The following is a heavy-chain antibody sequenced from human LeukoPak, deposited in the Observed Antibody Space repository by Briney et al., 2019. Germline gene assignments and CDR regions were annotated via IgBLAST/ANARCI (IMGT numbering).Heavy chain of an antibody. CDR2: IYYSGST. D-gene: IGHD5-24*01. V-gene: IGHV4-38-2*02. CDR1: GYSISSGYY. J-gene: IGHJ4*02. Sequence: SETLSLTCTVSGYSISSGYYWGWIRQPPGKGLEWIGYIYYSGSTYYNPSLKSRVTISVDTSKNQFSLKLSSVTAADTAVYYCARGRQGWLQFWGQGTLVTVSS. CDR3: ARGRQGWLQF.